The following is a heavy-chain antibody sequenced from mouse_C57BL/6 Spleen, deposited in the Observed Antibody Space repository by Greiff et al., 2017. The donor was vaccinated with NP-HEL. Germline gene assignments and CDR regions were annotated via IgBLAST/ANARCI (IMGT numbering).Heavy chain of an antibody. Sequence: EVQGVESGGGLVKPGGSLKLSCAASGFTFSDYGMHWVRQAPEKGLEWVAYISSGSSTIYYADTVKGRFTISRDNAKNTLFLQMTSLRSEDTAMYYCARPYYYGSSFHGYFDVWGTGTTVTVSS. D-gene: IGHD1-1*01. CDR1: GFTFSDYG. V-gene: IGHV5-17*01. CDR2: ISSGSSTI. CDR3: ARPYYYGSSFHGYFDV. J-gene: IGHJ1*03.